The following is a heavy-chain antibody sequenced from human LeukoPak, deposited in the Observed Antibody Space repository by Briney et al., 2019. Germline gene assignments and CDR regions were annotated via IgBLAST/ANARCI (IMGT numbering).Heavy chain of an antibody. CDR2: IYYSGST. V-gene: IGHV4-61*01. CDR1: GGSVSSDSYF. CDR3: ARRTYFDL. Sequence: PSETLSLTCTVSGGSVSSDSYFWTWIRQPPGKGLEWIGYIYYSGSTTYNPSLKSRVTISVDTSKNQFSLKLSSVTAADTAVYYCARRTYFDLWGRGTLVTVSS. J-gene: IGHJ2*01.